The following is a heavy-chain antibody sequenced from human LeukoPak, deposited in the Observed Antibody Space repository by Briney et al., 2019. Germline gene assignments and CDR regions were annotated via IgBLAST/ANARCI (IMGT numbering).Heavy chain of an antibody. D-gene: IGHD2-15*01. Sequence: ASVKVSCKASGYTVTSYGISWVRQAPGQGLEWMGWISAYNGNTNYAQKLQGRVTMTTDTSTSTAYMELRSPRSDDTAVYYCARDLVVVVAANSYYYYGMDVWGQGTTVTVSS. V-gene: IGHV1-18*01. CDR3: ARDLVVVVAANSYYYYGMDV. J-gene: IGHJ6*02. CDR1: GYTVTSYG. CDR2: ISAYNGNT.